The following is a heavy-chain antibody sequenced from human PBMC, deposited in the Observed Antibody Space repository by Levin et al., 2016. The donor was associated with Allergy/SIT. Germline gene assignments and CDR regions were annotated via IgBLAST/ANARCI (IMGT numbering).Heavy chain of an antibody. D-gene: IGHD3-10*01. J-gene: IGHJ3*01. CDR2: FSMSGEAT. CDR3: AKADASWLGKFMSFVF. V-gene: IGHV3-23*01. Sequence: GESLKISCVASGFDFNSYAMSWVRQAPGKGLQWVSTFSMSGEATTYADSVKGRFTISRDNSRNTLDLQMNSLGVEDTAVYYCAKADASWLGKFMSFVFWGQGTMVSVSS. CDR1: GFDFNSYA.